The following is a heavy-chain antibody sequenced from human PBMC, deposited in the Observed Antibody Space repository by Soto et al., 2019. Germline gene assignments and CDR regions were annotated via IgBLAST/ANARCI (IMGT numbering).Heavy chain of an antibody. J-gene: IGHJ4*02. V-gene: IGHV3-30*18. Sequence: QVQLVESGGGVVQPGRSLRLSCAASGFTFSSYGMHWVRQAPGKGLEWVAVISYDGSNKYYADSVKGRFTISRDNSKNTLYLQMNSLRAEDTAVYYCAKVHTGTVTQEGDYWGQGTLVTVSS. CDR1: GFTFSSYG. CDR3: AKVHTGTVTQEGDY. CDR2: ISYDGSNK. D-gene: IGHD4-17*01.